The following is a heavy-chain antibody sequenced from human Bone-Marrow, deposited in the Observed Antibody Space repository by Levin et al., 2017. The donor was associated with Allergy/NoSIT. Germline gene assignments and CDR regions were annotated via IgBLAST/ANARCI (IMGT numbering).Heavy chain of an antibody. V-gene: IGHV3-23*01. D-gene: IGHD3-16*02. CDR3: AKVRPPWGTFRYDPFDS. CDR2: ISGGGDRT. Sequence: PGGSLRLSCAASGFTFATYAMSWVRQAPGKGLEWVSGISGGGDRTKYADSVKGRFTISRDNSKNTLYLQMNSLRADDTALYYCAKVRPPWGTFRYDPFDSWGQGTLLTVSS. CDR1: GFTFATYA. J-gene: IGHJ4*02.